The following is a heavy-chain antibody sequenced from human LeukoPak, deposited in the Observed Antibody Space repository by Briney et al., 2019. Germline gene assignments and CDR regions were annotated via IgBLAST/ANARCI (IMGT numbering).Heavy chain of an antibody. V-gene: IGHV3-74*01. CDR2: ISSDGSNI. D-gene: IGHD3-16*01. Sequence: PGGSLRLSCAASGFTFSRYWMHWVRQDPEKGLVWVSRISSDGSNIIYADSVKGRFTISRDNAKNTLYLEMNSLRVEDTAVHYCARDWGGYGPTSHDYWGQGTLVTVSS. CDR1: GFTFSRYW. J-gene: IGHJ4*02. CDR3: ARDWGGYGPTSHDY.